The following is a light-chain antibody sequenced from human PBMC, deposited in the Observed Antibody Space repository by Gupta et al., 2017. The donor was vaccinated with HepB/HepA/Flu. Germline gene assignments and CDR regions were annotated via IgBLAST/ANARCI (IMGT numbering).Light chain of an antibody. CDR2: AAS. V-gene: IGKV1-39*01. Sequence: DIQMTQSPSSLSASVGDRVTITCRASQSISNSLNWYQQKLGKAPKFLIYAASSLQSGVPSRFSGSGFGTDFKVTISSLQAEDFATYYCQQSNRHPWTLGQGTHVEIK. CDR3: QQSNRHPWT. CDR1: QSISNS. J-gene: IGKJ1*01.